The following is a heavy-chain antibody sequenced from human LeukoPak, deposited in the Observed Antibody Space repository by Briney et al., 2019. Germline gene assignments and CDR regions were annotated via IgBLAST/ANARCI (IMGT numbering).Heavy chain of an antibody. J-gene: IGHJ4*02. Sequence: PGGSLRLSCAASGFTFSSYNMNWVRQAPGKGLEWVSSITSGSSYIYYADSVKGRFTISRDNAKNSLYLQMNSLRAEDTALYYCARVSGSGSYYYYFDYWGQGTLVTVSS. V-gene: IGHV3-21*04. CDR3: ARVSGSGSYYYYFDY. CDR1: GFTFSSYN. CDR2: ITSGSSYI. D-gene: IGHD3-10*01.